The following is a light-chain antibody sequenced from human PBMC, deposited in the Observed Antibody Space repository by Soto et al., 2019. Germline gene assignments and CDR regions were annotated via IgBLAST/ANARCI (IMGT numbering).Light chain of an antibody. V-gene: IGKV1-8*01. CDR1: QGISSY. Sequence: AIRMTQSPSSLSASTGDRVTITCRASQGISSYLAWYQQKPGKAPNLLIYAASTLQSGVPSRFSGSGSGTDFTLTITCLQTEDFATYFCQQYYSYPRTFGQGTQVEIK. CDR3: QQYYSYPRT. J-gene: IGKJ1*01. CDR2: AAS.